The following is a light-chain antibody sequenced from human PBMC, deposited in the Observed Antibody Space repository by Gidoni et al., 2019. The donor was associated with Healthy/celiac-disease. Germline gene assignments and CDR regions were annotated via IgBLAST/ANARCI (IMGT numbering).Light chain of an antibody. CDR3: QQSYSTPA. CDR1: QSISSY. Sequence: DIQMTQSPSSLSASVGDRVTITCRASQSISSYLNWYQQKPGKAPKLLIYAASSLQSGVPSRFSGSGSGTDFTLTIRSLQPEDFATYSCQQSYSTPAFGQGTRLEIK. J-gene: IGKJ5*01. V-gene: IGKV1-39*01. CDR2: AAS.